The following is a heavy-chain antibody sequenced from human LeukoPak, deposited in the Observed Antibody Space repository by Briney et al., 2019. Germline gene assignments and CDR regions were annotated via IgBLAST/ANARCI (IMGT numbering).Heavy chain of an antibody. V-gene: IGHV4-59*01. D-gene: IGHD3-10*01. CDR1: AGSISTYY. CDR2: IHYTGST. CDR3: ARGGYYGSGNDFRFDP. J-gene: IGHJ5*02. Sequence: SETLSLTCTVSAGSISTYYWSWILQPPGKGLECIGYIHYTGSTNYNPSLKSRVTISVDTSKNQFSLKLSSVTAADTAIYYCARGGYYGSGNDFRFDPWGQGTLVTVSS.